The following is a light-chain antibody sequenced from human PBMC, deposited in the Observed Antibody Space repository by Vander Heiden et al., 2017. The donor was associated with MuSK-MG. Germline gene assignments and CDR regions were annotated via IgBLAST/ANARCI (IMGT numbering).Light chain of an antibody. Sequence: EIVLTQPPATLSSSPGERATLSCRASQSVSNFLGWYQHKPGQAPRLLIHEATSRAAGIPARFSGSGSGTDFTLTISSLEPEDFAVYYCQQRSNWPLTFGGGTKVEIK. CDR3: QQRSNWPLT. CDR1: QSVSNF. V-gene: IGKV3-11*01. CDR2: EAT. J-gene: IGKJ4*01.